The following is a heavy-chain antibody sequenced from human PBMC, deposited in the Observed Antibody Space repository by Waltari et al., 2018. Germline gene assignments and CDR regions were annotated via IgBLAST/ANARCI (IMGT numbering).Heavy chain of an antibody. CDR3: ASTEGHDR. CDR1: GFTFSSYS. CDR2: ISSRSTTS. V-gene: IGHV3-48*02. Sequence: EVQLVESGGGLVPPGGSLRLSCAASGFTFSSYSMNWVRQAPGKGLEWGSHISSRSTTSYYADSVKGRFTISRDNAKNSLHLQMNSLRDEDTAVYYCASTEGHDRWGQGTLVIVSS. J-gene: IGHJ4*02. D-gene: IGHD3-16*01.